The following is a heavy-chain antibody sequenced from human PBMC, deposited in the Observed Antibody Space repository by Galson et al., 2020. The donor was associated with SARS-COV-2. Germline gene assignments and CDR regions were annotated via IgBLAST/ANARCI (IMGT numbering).Heavy chain of an antibody. CDR3: AKDAHSSGYPNDAFDI. J-gene: IGHJ3*02. D-gene: IGHD3-22*01. Sequence: GESLKISCAASGFTFSNYAMSWVRQAPGKGLEWVSAIRDSGGSTYYADSVKGRFTISRDNSKNTLYVQMNSLRVEDTAVYYCAKDAHSSGYPNDAFDIWGQGTLVTVSA. CDR1: GFTFSNYA. V-gene: IGHV3-23*01. CDR2: IRDSGGST.